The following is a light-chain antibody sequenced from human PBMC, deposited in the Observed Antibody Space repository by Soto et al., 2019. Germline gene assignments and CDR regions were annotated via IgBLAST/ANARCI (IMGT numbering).Light chain of an antibody. CDR2: ETS. CDR1: QSIRSY. Sequence: DVQMTQSPSSLSASVGERVTLTCRASQSIRSYLSWYQQRPGNPPKLLIFETSTVQSGVPSMFTGAGSGTDFTLTINHLPPEDFATYYCQESFWAPPTFGQGTKVEI. CDR3: QESFWAPPT. V-gene: IGKV1-39*01. J-gene: IGKJ1*01.